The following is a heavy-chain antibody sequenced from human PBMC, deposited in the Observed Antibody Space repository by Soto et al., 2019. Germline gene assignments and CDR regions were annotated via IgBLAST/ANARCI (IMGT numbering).Heavy chain of an antibody. Sequence: EVQLVESGGGLVQPGGSLRLSCAASGFTFSSHAMHWVRQVTGKGVEWVSGIDSAGDAKYTASVKGRFTISRENAKNSLYLQMDSLRVEDTAVYYCTRGGIWGVSWNWFDTWGQGTLVTVSS. CDR1: GFTFSSHA. CDR2: IDSAGDA. J-gene: IGHJ5*02. V-gene: IGHV3-13*01. D-gene: IGHD3-10*01. CDR3: TRGGIWGVSWNWFDT.